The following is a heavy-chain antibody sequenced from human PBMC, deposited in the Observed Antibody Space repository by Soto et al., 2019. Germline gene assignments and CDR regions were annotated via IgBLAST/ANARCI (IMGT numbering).Heavy chain of an antibody. CDR2: INHSGST. D-gene: IGHD2-2*01. Sequence: AVYGGSFSGYYWSWIRQPPGKGLEWIGEINHSGSTNYNPSLKSRVTISVDTSKNQFSLKLSSVTAADTAVYYCARAVGTYCSSTSCYGVWFDPWGQGTLVTVSS. J-gene: IGHJ5*02. CDR3: ARAVGTYCSSTSCYGVWFDP. CDR1: GGSFSGYY. V-gene: IGHV4-34*01.